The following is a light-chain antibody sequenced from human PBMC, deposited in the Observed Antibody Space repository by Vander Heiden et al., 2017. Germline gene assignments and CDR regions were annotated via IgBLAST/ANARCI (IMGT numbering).Light chain of an antibody. CDR2: AAS. CDR1: QGINNY. Sequence: PSSLSASVGDRVTITCRASQGINNYLAWYQQKPGKAPKLLIYAASSLASGIPSRFSGSRSGTDFTLTINSLQPEDVATYYCQKDNSSPRTFGPGTKVEIK. CDR3: QKDNSSPRT. V-gene: IGKV1-27*01. J-gene: IGKJ1*01.